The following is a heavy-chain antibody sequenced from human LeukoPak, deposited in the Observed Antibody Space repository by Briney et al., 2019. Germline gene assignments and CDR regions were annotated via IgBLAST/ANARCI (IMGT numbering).Heavy chain of an antibody. CDR1: GYTFTSYG. V-gene: IGHV1-18*01. J-gene: IGHJ4*02. CDR3: ARDRPLAEQLVHASPDY. CDR2: ISAYNGNT. Sequence: ASVKVSCTASGYTFTSYGISWVRQAPGQGLEWMGWISAYNGNTNYAQKLQGRVTMTTDTSTSTAYMELRSLRSDDTAVYYCARDRPLAEQLVHASPDYWGQGILVTVSS. D-gene: IGHD6-13*01.